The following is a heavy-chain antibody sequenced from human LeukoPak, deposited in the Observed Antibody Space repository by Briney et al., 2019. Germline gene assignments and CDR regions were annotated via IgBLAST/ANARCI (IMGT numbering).Heavy chain of an antibody. CDR3: AKDLLARKAADPGTPDY. D-gene: IGHD6-13*01. CDR2: ISGSGGST. CDR1: GFTFSSYA. V-gene: IGHV3-23*01. J-gene: IGHJ4*02. Sequence: GGSLRLSCAASGFTFSSYAMSWVRQAPGKGLEWVSAISGSGGSTYYADSVKGRFTISRDNSKNTLYLQMNSLRAEDTAVYYCAKDLLARKAADPGTPDYWGQGTLVTVSS.